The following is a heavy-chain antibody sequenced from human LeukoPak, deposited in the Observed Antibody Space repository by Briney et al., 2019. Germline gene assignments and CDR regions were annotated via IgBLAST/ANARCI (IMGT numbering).Heavy chain of an antibody. CDR1: GGSISGYY. D-gene: IGHD3-10*01. J-gene: IGHJ4*02. Sequence: SSETLSLTCTVSGGSISGYYWSWIRQPPGKGLEWIGYIYYSGSTNYNPSLKSRVTISVDTSKNQFSLKLSSVTAADTAVYYCARGRREYYYGSGITFDYWGQGTLVTVSS. V-gene: IGHV4-59*12. CDR3: ARGRREYYYGSGITFDY. CDR2: IYYSGST.